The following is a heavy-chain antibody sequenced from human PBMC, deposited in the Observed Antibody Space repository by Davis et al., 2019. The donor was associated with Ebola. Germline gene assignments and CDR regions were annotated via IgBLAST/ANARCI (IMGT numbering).Heavy chain of an antibody. J-gene: IGHJ5*02. CDR1: GGSISSSSYY. D-gene: IGHD3-22*01. CDR2: IYYSWST. V-gene: IGHV4-39*07. Sequence: SETLSLTCTVSGGSISSSSYYWGWIRQPPGKGLEWIGCIYYSWSTYYNPSLKSRVTISVDTSKNQFSLKLSFVTAADTAVYYCARGGDSSGIVADNWFDPWGQGTLVTVSS. CDR3: ARGGDSSGIVADNWFDP.